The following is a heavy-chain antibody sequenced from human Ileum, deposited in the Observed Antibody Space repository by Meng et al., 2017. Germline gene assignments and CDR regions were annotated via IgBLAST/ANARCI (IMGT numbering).Heavy chain of an antibody. V-gene: IGHV4-34*01. D-gene: IGHD1-26*01. J-gene: IGHJ4*02. CDR1: GGSFNDNY. Sequence: QVQLNRWGAGLLKPSVTLSLTCAVFGGSFNDNYWSWVRQSPAKGLEWIGQIHHSGRTNYKSSLERRVTISVDTSKSQFSLKLTSVTAADTAMYYCVRGPARETHDFDYWGQGALVTVSS. CDR2: IHHSGRT. CDR3: VRGPARETHDFDY.